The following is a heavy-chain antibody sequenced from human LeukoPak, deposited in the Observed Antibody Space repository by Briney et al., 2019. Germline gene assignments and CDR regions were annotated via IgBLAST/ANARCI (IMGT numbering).Heavy chain of an antibody. CDR3: ARGSDYYYSMDV. V-gene: IGHV3-53*01. Sequence: PGGSLRLSCAASGFTLSTNYMRWVRQAPGKGLEWVSLIYGGDNTYYPDSVKGRFTISRDNSKNTLSLQMNSLRAEDTAVYFCARGSDYYYSMDVWGQGTTVTVSS. CDR2: IYGGDNT. CDR1: GFTLSTNY. J-gene: IGHJ6*02.